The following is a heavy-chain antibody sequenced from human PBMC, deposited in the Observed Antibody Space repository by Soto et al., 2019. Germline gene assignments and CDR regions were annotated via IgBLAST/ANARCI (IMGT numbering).Heavy chain of an antibody. V-gene: IGHV3-21*01. D-gene: IGHD2-15*01. CDR3: TTDYCSGGTCYPWSDS. CDR2: ITSSSKYK. Sequence: GGSLRLSCAASGVTFSGYTMNWVRQAPGMGLEWVSAITSSSKYKVYADSVRGRFTISRDNAKNSLYLQMDSLRAEDTAVYYCTTDYCSGGTCYPWSDSWGQGTLVTVSS. CDR1: GVTFSGYT. J-gene: IGHJ4*02.